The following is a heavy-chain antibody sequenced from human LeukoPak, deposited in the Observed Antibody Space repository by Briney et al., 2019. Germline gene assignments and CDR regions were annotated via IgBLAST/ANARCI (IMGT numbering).Heavy chain of an antibody. J-gene: IGHJ6*02. CDR2: IYSSGST. CDR3: ARESWHLRTNYYYGMDV. CDR1: AGSISSAGYY. D-gene: IGHD1-14*01. Sequence: SQKLSLTCTVSAGSISSAGYYWSWNRQPAGKGLEWIGRIYSSGSTNYNPSLKSRVTISVDTSKNQFSLKLSSVTAADTAVYYCARESWHLRTNYYYGMDVWGQGTTVTVSS. V-gene: IGHV4-61*02.